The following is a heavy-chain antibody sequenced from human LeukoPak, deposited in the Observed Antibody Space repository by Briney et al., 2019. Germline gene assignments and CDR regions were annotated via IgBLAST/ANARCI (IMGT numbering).Heavy chain of an antibody. CDR1: GYTFTSYD. J-gene: IGHJ6*03. CDR2: MNPNSGNT. CDR3: ARVGNWNYDPSDYYYYTDV. Sequence: ASVKVSCKASGYTFTSYDINWVRQATGQGLEWMGWMNPNSGNTGYAQKFQGRVTITRNTSISTAYMELSSLRSEDTAVYYCARVGNWNYDPSDYYYYTDVWGKGTTVTVSS. V-gene: IGHV1-8*03. D-gene: IGHD1-7*01.